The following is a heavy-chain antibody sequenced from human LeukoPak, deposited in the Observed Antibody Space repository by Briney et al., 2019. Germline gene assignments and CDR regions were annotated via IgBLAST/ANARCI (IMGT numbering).Heavy chain of an antibody. Sequence: PSETLSLTCTVSGGSISSSSYYWGWIRQPPGKGLEWIGSIYYSGSTYYNPSLKSRVTISVDTSKNQFSLKLSSVTAADTAVYYCARDATSYGSGRWTYNWFDPWGQGTLVTVSS. CDR3: ARDATSYGSGRWTYNWFDP. D-gene: IGHD3-10*01. CDR1: GGSISSSSYY. CDR2: IYYSGST. J-gene: IGHJ5*02. V-gene: IGHV4-39*07.